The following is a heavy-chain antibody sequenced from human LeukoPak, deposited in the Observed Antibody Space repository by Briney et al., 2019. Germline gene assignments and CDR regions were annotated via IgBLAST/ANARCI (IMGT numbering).Heavy chain of an antibody. D-gene: IGHD1-26*01. CDR3: ARRFGAVGATNDAGFDY. CDR2: IYPGDSDT. J-gene: IGHJ4*02. CDR1: GYSFTSYW. Sequence: GESLKISCKGSGYSFTSYWIGGVRQMPGKGLEWMGIIYPGDSDTRYSPSFQGQVTISADKSISTAYLQWSSMKASDTAMYYCARRFGAVGATNDAGFDYWGQGTLVTVSS. V-gene: IGHV5-51*01.